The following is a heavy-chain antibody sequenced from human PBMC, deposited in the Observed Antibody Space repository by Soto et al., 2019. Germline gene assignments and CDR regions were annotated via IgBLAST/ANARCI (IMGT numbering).Heavy chain of an antibody. CDR3: AKDSWIQLWLHRGY. D-gene: IGHD5-18*01. J-gene: IGHJ4*02. CDR1: GFTFSSYA. V-gene: IGHV3-23*01. Sequence: EVQLLESGGGLVQPGGSLRLSCAASGFTFSSYAMSWVRQAPGKGLEWVSAISGSGGSTYYADSVKGRFTISRDNSKNALYLQMNSLRAEDTAVYYCAKDSWIQLWLHRGYWGQGTLVTVSS. CDR2: ISGSGGST.